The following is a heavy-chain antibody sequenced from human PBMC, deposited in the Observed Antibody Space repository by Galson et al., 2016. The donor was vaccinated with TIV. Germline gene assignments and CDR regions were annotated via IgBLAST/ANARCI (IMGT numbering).Heavy chain of an antibody. CDR2: IYYSGTA. CDR3: ARARRVARVVVAATGTAIDH. J-gene: IGHJ4*02. V-gene: IGHV4-30-4*01. CDR1: GGSISTGDYY. Sequence: LSLTCKVSGGSISTGDYYWMWIRQPPGKGLEWVGSIYYSGTAYYNPSLMSRVIVSVDASKNQFSLKLSSVTAADTAVFYCARARRVARVVVAATGTAIDHWGRGTLVTVSS. D-gene: IGHD2-15*01.